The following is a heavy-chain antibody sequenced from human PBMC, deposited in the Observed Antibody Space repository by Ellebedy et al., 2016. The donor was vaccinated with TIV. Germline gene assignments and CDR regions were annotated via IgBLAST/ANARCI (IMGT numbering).Heavy chain of an antibody. CDR2: IYPGDSTI. Sequence: GESLKISCKGSEYSFTRKWIGWVRQVPGKGLEWMAVIYPGDSTINYSPSFQGQVTISADKSISTAYLQWTSLKASDTAMFYCARLWFGEFPDYWGQGALVTVSS. CDR1: EYSFTRKW. J-gene: IGHJ4*02. CDR3: ARLWFGEFPDY. V-gene: IGHV5-51*01. D-gene: IGHD3-10*01.